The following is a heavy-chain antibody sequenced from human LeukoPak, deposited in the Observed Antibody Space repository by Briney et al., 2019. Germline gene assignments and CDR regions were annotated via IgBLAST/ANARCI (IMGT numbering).Heavy chain of an antibody. Sequence: GGSLSLSCAASGFTFSSYGMTWVRQAPGKGLEWVSYIRSSSSTMYYADSVTGRFTISRDNAKSSLYLQMSSLRDEDTAVYYCARARGYNHGPQDYYFDYWGQGTLVTVSS. CDR2: IRSSSSTM. CDR1: GFTFSSYG. D-gene: IGHD5-18*01. V-gene: IGHV3-48*02. J-gene: IGHJ4*02. CDR3: ARARGYNHGPQDYYFDY.